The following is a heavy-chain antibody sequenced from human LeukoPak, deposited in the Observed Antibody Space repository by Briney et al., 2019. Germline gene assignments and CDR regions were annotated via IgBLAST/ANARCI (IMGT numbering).Heavy chain of an antibody. CDR2: ISWDGGST. CDR1: GFTFDDYT. D-gene: IGHD6-13*01. CDR3: VREGVSSSWNNWYFDL. V-gene: IGHV3-43*01. J-gene: IGHJ2*01. Sequence: GGSLRLSCAASGFTFDDYTMHWVRQAPGKGLEWVSLISWDGGSTYYADSVKGRFTISRDNSKNSLYLQMNSLRTEDTALYYCVREGVSSSWNNWYFDLWGRGTLVTVSS.